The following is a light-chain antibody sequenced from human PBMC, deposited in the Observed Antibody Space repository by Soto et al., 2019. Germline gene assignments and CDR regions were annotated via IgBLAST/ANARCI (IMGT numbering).Light chain of an antibody. Sequence: EVVLTQSPVTLSLSPGERATLSCRASQSFRGLLAWYQQKPGQAPRLLIYDASNRATGIPARFSGSGSGTDFTLTIVGLEPEDFAIYYCQQRASWPPFTFGQGTKLEV. CDR1: QSFRGL. J-gene: IGKJ2*01. V-gene: IGKV3-11*01. CDR2: DAS. CDR3: QQRASWPPFT.